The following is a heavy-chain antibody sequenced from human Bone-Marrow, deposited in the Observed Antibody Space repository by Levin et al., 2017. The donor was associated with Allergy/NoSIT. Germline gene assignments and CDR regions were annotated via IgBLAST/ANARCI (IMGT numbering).Heavy chain of an antibody. V-gene: IGHV3-21*01. CDR2: ISSSSAFI. CDR3: ARYADYGDYALDY. D-gene: IGHD4-17*01. CDR1: GFTFSSYS. J-gene: IGHJ4*02. Sequence: AGGSLRLSCVASGFTFSSYSMNWVRQAPGKGLEWVSYISSSSAFIYYADSLKGRFTISRDNAKNSLFLEMNSLRADDTAVYYCARYADYGDYALDYWGQGTLVTVSS.